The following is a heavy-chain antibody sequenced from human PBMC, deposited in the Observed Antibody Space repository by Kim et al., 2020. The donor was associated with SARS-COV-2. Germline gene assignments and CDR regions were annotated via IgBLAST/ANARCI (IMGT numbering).Heavy chain of an antibody. Sequence: GGSLRLSCAASEFTFSTSWMHWVCQAPGKGLVWVSSINSDGSFTYYADSVKGRFTISRDNAKNTLFLQMNSLRVEDTAVYYCARSNHYASGSYAFDIWGQGTVVTVSS. V-gene: IGHV3-74*01. CDR2: INSDGSFT. CDR3: ARSNHYASGSYAFDI. J-gene: IGHJ3*02. D-gene: IGHD3-10*01. CDR1: EFTFSTSW.